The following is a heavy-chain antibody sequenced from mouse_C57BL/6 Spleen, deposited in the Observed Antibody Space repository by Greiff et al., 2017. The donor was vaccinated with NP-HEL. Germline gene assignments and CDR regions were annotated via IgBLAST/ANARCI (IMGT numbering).Heavy chain of an antibody. J-gene: IGHJ2*01. V-gene: IGHV1-53*01. CDR1: GYTFTSYW. CDR2: INPSNGGT. D-gene: IGHD2-1*01. CDR3: ARSRGRNYERYFDY. Sequence: VKLKQPGTELVKPGASVKLSCKASGYTFTSYWMHWVKQRPGQGLEWIGNINPSNGGTNYNEKFKSKATLTVDKSSSTAYMQLSSLTSEDSAVYYCARSRGRNYERYFDYWGQGTTLTVSS.